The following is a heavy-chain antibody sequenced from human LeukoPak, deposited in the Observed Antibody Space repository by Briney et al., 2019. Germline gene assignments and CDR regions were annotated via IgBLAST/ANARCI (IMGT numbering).Heavy chain of an antibody. V-gene: IGHV3-30-3*01. CDR2: ISYDGSNK. Sequence: GGSLRLSCAASGFTFSSYAMHWVRQAPGKGLEWVAVISYDGSNKYYADSVKGRFTISRDNSKNTLYLQMNSLRAEDTAVYYCARSVRWLQDYYFDYWGQGTLVTVSS. CDR3: ARSVRWLQDYYFDY. J-gene: IGHJ4*02. D-gene: IGHD5-24*01. CDR1: GFTFSSYA.